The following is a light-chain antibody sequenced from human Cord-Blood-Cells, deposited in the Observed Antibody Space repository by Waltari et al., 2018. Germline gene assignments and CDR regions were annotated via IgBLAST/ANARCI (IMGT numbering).Light chain of an antibody. CDR3: CSYAGSYTFV. J-gene: IGLJ1*01. CDR1: RSDVGGYNY. CDR2: DVS. V-gene: IGLV2-11*01. Sequence: QSALTQPRSVSGSTGQSVTISCTGTRSDVGGYNYVPWYQQHPGKAPKLMIYDVSKRPSGVPDRFSGSKSGNTASLTISGLQAEDEADYYCCSYAGSYTFVFGTGTKVTVL.